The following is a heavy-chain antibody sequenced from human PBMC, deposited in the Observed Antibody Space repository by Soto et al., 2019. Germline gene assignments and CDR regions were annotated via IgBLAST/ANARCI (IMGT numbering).Heavy chain of an antibody. D-gene: IGHD3-3*01. CDR3: ARDRFLEWLLYRYAYYYGMDV. J-gene: IGHJ6*02. CDR1: GYTFTSYG. CDR2: ISAYNGNT. V-gene: IGHV1-18*01. Sequence: ASVKVSCKASGYTFTSYGISWVRQAPGQGLEWMGWISAYNGNTNYAQKLQGRVTMTTDTSTSTAYMELRSLRSDDTAVYYCARDRFLEWLLYRYAYYYGMDVWGQGTTVTVSS.